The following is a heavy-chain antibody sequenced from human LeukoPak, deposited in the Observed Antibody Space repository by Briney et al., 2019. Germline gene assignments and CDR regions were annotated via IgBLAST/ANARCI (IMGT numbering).Heavy chain of an antibody. Sequence: SGTPSLSCTVSGGSISSSSYYWGWIRQPPGKGLEWIGSIYYSGSTYYNPSLKSRVTISVDTSKNQFSLKLSSVTAADTAVYYCARPYSSSPFDAFDIWGQGTMVTVSS. CDR3: ARPYSSSPFDAFDI. V-gene: IGHV4-39*01. CDR2: IYYSGST. CDR1: GGSISSSSYY. J-gene: IGHJ3*02. D-gene: IGHD6-6*01.